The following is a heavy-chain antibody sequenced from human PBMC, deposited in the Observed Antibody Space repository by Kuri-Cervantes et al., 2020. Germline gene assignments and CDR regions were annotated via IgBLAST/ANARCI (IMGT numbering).Heavy chain of an antibody. J-gene: IGHJ4*02. CDR2: ISWNSGSI. CDR3: AKETTPGIAAAGTRGGFDY. V-gene: IGHV3-9*01. Sequence: SLKISCAASGFTFSSYWMSWVRQAPGKGLEWVSGISWNSGSIGYADSVKGRFTISRDNAKNSLYLQMNSLRAEDTALYYCAKETTPGIAAAGTRGGFDYWGQGTLVTVSS. D-gene: IGHD6-13*01. CDR1: GFTFSSYW.